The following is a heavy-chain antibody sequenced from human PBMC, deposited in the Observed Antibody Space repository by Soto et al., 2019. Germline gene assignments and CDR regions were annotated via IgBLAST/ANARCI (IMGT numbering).Heavy chain of an antibody. CDR2: VYYSGST. D-gene: IGHD3-9*01. CDR1: GGSVRSSRYY. V-gene: IGHV4-39*01. CDR3: GSLEGLGTISDLLAY. Sequence: TSETLSLPCTVSGGSVRSSRYYWGWVRQPPGKGLEWIGSVYYSGSTYYNPSLESRVTISVDKSKNQFSLKLMSLSAADTAVYYCGSLEGLGTISDLLAYWGQGALVIGSS. J-gene: IGHJ4*02.